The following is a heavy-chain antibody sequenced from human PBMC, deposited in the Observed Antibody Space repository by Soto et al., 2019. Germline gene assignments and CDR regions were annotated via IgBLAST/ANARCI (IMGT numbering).Heavy chain of an antibody. J-gene: IGHJ5*02. CDR2: IYYSGST. V-gene: IGHV4-31*03. CDR1: GGSISSGGYY. D-gene: IGHD1-26*01. CDR3: ARENSGSYYRWFDP. Sequence: PSETLSLTCTVSGGSISSGGYYWSWIRQHPGKGLEWIGYIYYSGSTYYNPSLKSRVTISVDTSKNQFSLKLSSVTAADTAVYYCARENSGSYYRWFDPWGQGTLVTVSS.